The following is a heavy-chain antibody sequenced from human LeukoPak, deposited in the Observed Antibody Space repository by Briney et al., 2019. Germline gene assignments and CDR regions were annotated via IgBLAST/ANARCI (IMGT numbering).Heavy chain of an antibody. D-gene: IGHD3-22*01. CDR2: IYHSGST. V-gene: IGHV4-38-2*02. CDR1: GYSISSGYY. CDR3: ARDSDHYYDSSGRWFDP. Sequence: SETLSLTCTVSGYSISSGYYWGWIRQPPGKGLEWIGSIYHSGSTYYNPSLKSRVTISVDTSKNQFSLKLSPVTAADTAVYYCARDSDHYYDSSGRWFDPWGQGTLVTVSS. J-gene: IGHJ5*02.